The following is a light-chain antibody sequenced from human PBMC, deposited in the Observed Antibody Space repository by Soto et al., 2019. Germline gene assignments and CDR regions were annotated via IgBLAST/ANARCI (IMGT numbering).Light chain of an antibody. V-gene: IGLV2-23*01. CDR3: CSFAGTHVPYL. Sequence: QSVLTQPASVSGSPGQSITISCTGTNSDIASYNRVSWYQQYPGEAPKLLTYEGTKRPSGVSLRFSASKYGNTASLTISALQPEDEADYFCCSFAGTHVPYLFGPGTKVTVL. CDR2: EGT. J-gene: IGLJ1*01. CDR1: NSDIASYNR.